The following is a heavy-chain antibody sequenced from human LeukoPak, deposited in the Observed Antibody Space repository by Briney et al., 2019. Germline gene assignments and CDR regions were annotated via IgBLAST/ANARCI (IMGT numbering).Heavy chain of an antibody. J-gene: IGHJ3*02. CDR3: ARGYGDSSGYRDAIDI. CDR1: GYTFTSYY. V-gene: IGHV1-46*01. Sequence: ASVKVSCKASGYTFTSYYMHWVRQAPGQGLEWMGIINPSGGSTSYAQKFQGRVTMTRDTSTSTVYMELSSLRSEDTAVYYCARGYGDSSGYRDAIDIWGQGTMVTVSS. D-gene: IGHD3-22*01. CDR2: INPSGGST.